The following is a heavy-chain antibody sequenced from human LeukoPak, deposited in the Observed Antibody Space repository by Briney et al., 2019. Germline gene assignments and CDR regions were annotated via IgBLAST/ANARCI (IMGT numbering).Heavy chain of an antibody. D-gene: IGHD3-22*01. CDR1: AFIFSGHW. V-gene: IGHV3-7*03. CDR2: IKEDGSER. CDR3: TGDNFDSSVKFDY. J-gene: IGHJ4*02. Sequence: PGGSLRLSCEGSAFIFSGHWMNWVRQTPGKGLEWVASIKEDGSERQYVDSVKGRFSISRDNTKGSLFLQLNSLKTEDTAVYYCTGDNFDSSVKFDYWGQGTLVTVSS.